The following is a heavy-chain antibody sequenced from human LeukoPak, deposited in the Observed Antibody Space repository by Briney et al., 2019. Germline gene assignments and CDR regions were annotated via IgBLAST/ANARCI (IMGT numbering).Heavy chain of an antibody. J-gene: IGHJ4*02. CDR3: AKRFCGSGSCYSID. Sequence: PGGSLRLSCAASGFTFSSHPMSWVRQAPGKGLEWVSAISASGGSTYYVDSVKGRFTISRDNPQNTLYLQMNGLRAEDTAIYYGAKRFCGSGSCYSIDWGQGTLVTVSS. CDR2: ISASGGST. V-gene: IGHV3-23*01. D-gene: IGHD2-15*01. CDR1: GFTFSSHP.